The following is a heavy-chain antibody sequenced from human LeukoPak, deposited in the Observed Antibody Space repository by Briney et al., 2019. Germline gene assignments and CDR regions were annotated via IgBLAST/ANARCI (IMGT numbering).Heavy chain of an antibody. CDR2: IIGGSGRT. CDR3: AKHGRGNNSRDYFDY. CDR1: GFTFSNYA. J-gene: IGHJ4*02. D-gene: IGHD5-12*01. V-gene: IGHV3-23*01. Sequence: GGSLRLSCAASGFTFSNYAMSWVRQPPAKELEWVSTIIGGSGRTYYTDSVKGRFTISRDHSENTLYLQMNSLRAEDTAVYHCAKHGRGNNSRDYFDYWGQGTLVTVSS.